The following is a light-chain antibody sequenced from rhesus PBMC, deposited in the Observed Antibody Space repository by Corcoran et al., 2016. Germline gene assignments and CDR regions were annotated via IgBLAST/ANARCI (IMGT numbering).Light chain of an antibody. CDR3: QQHNSSPPA. CDR1: QGISNW. J-gene: IGKJ1*01. V-gene: IGKV1-33*02. Sequence: DIQMTQPPSSLSASVGDRVTITCQASQGISNWLAWYQQKPGKAPKLLIYAASMLQSGVTSRFSGRGSGTEFTLTIRSLQPQDFATSYCQQHNSSPPAFGQGTKVEIK. CDR2: AAS.